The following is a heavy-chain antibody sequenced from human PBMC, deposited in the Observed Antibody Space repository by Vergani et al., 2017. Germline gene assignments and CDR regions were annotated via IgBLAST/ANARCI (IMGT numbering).Heavy chain of an antibody. CDR3: ASGMPYDMLTGYPYYFDD. CDR1: RFTVSSNY. CDR2: MYSGGST. Sequence: EVQLVESGGRLVQPGGSLRVSCAASRFTVSSNYMNWVCPAPGKGLEWGSVMYSGGSTFYADSVKGRFTSSRDNAKNTLYLQMNSLRAEDTAVYYWASGMPYDMLTGYPYYFDDWGQGTLVTVSS. D-gene: IGHD3-9*01. V-gene: IGHV3-66*02. J-gene: IGHJ4*02.